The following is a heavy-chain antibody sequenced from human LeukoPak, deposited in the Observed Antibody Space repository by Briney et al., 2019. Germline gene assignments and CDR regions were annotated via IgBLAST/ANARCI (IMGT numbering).Heavy chain of an antibody. CDR2: ISGSGGST. CDR3: ARGSEWELLSCDH. CDR1: GFTVSSYA. V-gene: IGHV3-23*01. D-gene: IGHD1-26*01. J-gene: IGHJ5*02. Sequence: GGSLRLSCAASGFTVSSYAMSWVRQAPGKGLEWVSAISGSGGSTYNADSVKGRFTISRDNSKNTLYLQMNSLRAEDTAVYYCARGSEWELLSCDHWGQGTLVTVSS.